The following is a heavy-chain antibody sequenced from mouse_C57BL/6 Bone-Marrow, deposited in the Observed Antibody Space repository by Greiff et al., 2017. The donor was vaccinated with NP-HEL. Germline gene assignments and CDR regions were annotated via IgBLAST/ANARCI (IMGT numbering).Heavy chain of an antibody. CDR1: GFTFSSYA. J-gene: IGHJ3*01. D-gene: IGHD1-1*01. CDR3: TRYYYGSSPFAY. CDR2: ISSGGDYI. Sequence: EVKLVESGEGLVKPGGSLKLSCAASGFTFSSYAMSWVRQTPEKRLEWVAYISSGGDYIYYADTVQGRFTISRDNARNTLYLQMSSLKSDDTAMYYCTRYYYGSSPFAYWGQGTLVTVSA. V-gene: IGHV5-9-1*02.